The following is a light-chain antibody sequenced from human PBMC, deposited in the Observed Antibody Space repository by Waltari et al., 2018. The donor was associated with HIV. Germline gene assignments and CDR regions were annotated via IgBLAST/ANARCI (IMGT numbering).Light chain of an antibody. CDR2: KVS. J-gene: IGKJ1*01. Sequence: DVVMTQSPLSLSVTLGEPASISCRSSQGLVHTDGDTYLNWFHQRPGQSPRRLIYKVSNRDSGVPDRFSGSGSGTHFTLKISRVEAEDVGVFYCMQGAHWPRTFGQGTKVQIK. V-gene: IGKV2-30*02. CDR1: QGLVHTDGDTY. CDR3: MQGAHWPRT.